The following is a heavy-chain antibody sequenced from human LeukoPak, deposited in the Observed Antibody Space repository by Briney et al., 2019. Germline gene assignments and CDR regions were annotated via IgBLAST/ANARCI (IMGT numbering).Heavy chain of an antibody. V-gene: IGHV1-18*01. CDR1: GYTFTSYG. CDR2: ISAYNGNT. CDR3: ARASPLGYCSSTSCPHYYYYMDV. D-gene: IGHD2-2*01. Sequence: EASVKVSCKASGYTFTSYGISWVRQAPGQGLEWMGWISAYNGNTNYAQKLQGRVTMTTDTSTSTAYMELRSLRPDDTAVYYCARASPLGYCSSTSCPHYYYYMDVWGKGTTVTVSS. J-gene: IGHJ6*03.